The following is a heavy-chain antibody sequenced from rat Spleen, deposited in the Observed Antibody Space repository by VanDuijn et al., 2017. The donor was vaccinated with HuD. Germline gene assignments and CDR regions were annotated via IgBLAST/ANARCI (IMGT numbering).Heavy chain of an antibody. CDR1: GFAFNDYY. CDR2: ISTGGLNT. CDR3: TMGIDY. J-gene: IGHJ2*01. V-gene: IGHV5-25*01. D-gene: IGHD1-7*01. Sequence: EVQLVESGGGLVQPGRSLKLSCAASGFAFNDYYMAWVRQAPTKGLEWVASISTGGLNTYYRDSVKGRFTISRDNAKSTLYLQMDSLRSEDTATYYCTMGIDYWGQGVMVTVSS.